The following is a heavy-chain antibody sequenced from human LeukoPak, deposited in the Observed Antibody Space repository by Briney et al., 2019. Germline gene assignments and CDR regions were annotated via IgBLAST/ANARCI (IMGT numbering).Heavy chain of an antibody. CDR3: ARGDYCSGGSCYSDGSHNCFDP. D-gene: IGHD2-15*01. CDR1: GDSVSSNSAA. V-gene: IGHV6-1*01. J-gene: IGHJ5*02. Sequence: SQTLSLTCAISGDSVSSNSAAWNWIRQSPSRGLEWLGRTYYRSKWYNDYAVSVKSRITINPDTSKNQFSLQLNSVTPEDTAVYYCARGDYCSGGSCYSDGSHNCFDPWGQGTLVTVSS. CDR2: TYYRSKWYN.